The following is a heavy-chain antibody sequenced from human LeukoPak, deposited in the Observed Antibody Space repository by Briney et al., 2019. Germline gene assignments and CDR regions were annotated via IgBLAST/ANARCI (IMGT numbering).Heavy chain of an antibody. V-gene: IGHV4-59*08. D-gene: IGHD1-26*01. J-gene: IGHJ3*02. Sequence: SETLSLTCIVSCGSIISYYWSWIRQPPGKGLEGIGYIYSSGSTNSNPSLKSRVTISVDTSKSQLYLKMTSVTAADTAVYYCARQGSGGRAFDIWGQGTMVTVSS. CDR3: ARQGSGGRAFDI. CDR1: CGSIISYY. CDR2: IYSSGST.